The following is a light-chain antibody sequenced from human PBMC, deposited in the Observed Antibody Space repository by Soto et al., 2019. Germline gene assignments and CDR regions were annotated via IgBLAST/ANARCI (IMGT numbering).Light chain of an antibody. CDR2: DAS. Sequence: EIVLTQSPATLSLSPGEKATLSCGASQSVSSYLAWYQQKPGQAPRLLIYDASNRATGIPARFSGSGSGTDFTLTISSLEPEDFAVYYCQQRSNWFGQGTKVDIK. CDR1: QSVSSY. J-gene: IGKJ1*01. CDR3: QQRSNW. V-gene: IGKV3-11*01.